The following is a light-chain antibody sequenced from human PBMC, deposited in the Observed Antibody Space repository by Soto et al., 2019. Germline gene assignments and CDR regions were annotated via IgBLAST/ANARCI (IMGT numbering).Light chain of an antibody. Sequence: IVMTQSPATLSVSPGERATLSCRASQNIYSNIAWYQQRPGQAPRLLIYRASTRATGVPARFSGSGSGTEFTLTISSLQSEDFTVYSCLQYHNLWAFGQGTKVDFK. CDR3: LQYHNLWA. J-gene: IGKJ1*01. V-gene: IGKV3-15*01. CDR1: QNIYSN. CDR2: RAS.